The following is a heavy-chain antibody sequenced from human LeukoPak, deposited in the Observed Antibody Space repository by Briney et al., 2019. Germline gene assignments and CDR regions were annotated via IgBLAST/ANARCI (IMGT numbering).Heavy chain of an antibody. CDR2: INPGGGST. Sequence: ASVKVSCKASGYTFTKYYIHWVRQAPGQGLEWMGLINPGGGSTRYAQKFQGRVTMTRDMSTSTVYMELSSLRSEDTAVYYCARDLTGDGDGHYYYYYMDVWGKGTTVTVSS. CDR1: GYTFTKYY. D-gene: IGHD7-27*01. CDR3: ARDLTGDGDGHYYYYYMDV. J-gene: IGHJ6*03. V-gene: IGHV1-46*01.